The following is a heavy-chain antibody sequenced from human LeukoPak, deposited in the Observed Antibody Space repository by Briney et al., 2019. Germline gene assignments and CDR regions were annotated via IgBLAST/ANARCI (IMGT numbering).Heavy chain of an antibody. Sequence: GGSLRLSCAASGFTFSSYSMNWVRQAPGKGLEWVSSISSSSSYIYYADSVKGRFTISRDNAKNSLYLQMNSLRAEDTAVYCCARAVVVVAATNYYGMDVWGQGTTVTVSS. D-gene: IGHD2-15*01. CDR3: ARAVVVVAATNYYGMDV. V-gene: IGHV3-21*01. J-gene: IGHJ6*02. CDR2: ISSSSSYI. CDR1: GFTFSSYS.